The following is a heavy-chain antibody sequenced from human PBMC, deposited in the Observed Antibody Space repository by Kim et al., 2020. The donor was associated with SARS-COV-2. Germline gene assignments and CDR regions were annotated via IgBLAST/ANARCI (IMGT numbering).Heavy chain of an antibody. Sequence: SQTLSLTCAISGDSVSSNSAAWDWIRQSPSRGLEWLGRTYYRSKWYNDYAVSVKSRITINPDTSKNQFSLQLNSVTPEDTAVYYCARDRVRYSSGWPEPNYYYYYGMDVWGQGTTVTVSS. J-gene: IGHJ6*02. D-gene: IGHD6-19*01. CDR3: ARDRVRYSSGWPEPNYYYYYGMDV. V-gene: IGHV6-1*01. CDR1: GDSVSSNSAA. CDR2: TYYRSKWYN.